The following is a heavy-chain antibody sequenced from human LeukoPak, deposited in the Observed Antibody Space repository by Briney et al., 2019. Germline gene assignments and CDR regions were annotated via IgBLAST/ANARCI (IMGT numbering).Heavy chain of an antibody. J-gene: IGHJ4*02. CDR3: ARDSQLGIAVAGIFDY. D-gene: IGHD6-19*01. CDR2: IKQDGSEK. V-gene: IGHV3-7*01. CDR1: GFTFSSYW. Sequence: GGSLRLSCAASGFTFSSYWMSWVRQAPGKGLEWVAKIKQDGSEKYYVDSVKGRFTISRDNAKNSLYLQMNSLRAEDTAVYYCARDSQLGIAVAGIFDYWGQGTLVTVSS.